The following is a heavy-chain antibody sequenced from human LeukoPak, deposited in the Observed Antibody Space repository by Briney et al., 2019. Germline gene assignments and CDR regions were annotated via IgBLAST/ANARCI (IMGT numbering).Heavy chain of an antibody. CDR3: ARRGTITWALDY. V-gene: IGHV4-39*01. CDR2: IYYSGST. Sequence: SETLSLTCTVSGGSISSYYWGWIRQPPGKGLEWIGSIYYSGSTYYNPSLKSRVTISVDTSKNQFSLKLSSVTAADTAVYYCARRGTITWALDYWGQGTLVTVSS. D-gene: IGHD5-24*01. CDR1: GGSISSYY. J-gene: IGHJ4*02.